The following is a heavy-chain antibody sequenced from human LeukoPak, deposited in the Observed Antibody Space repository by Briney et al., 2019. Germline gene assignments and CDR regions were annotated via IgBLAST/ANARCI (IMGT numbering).Heavy chain of an antibody. CDR3: ARDQLRYYGSGSYYSDMDV. J-gene: IGHJ6*02. V-gene: IGHV1-18*01. CDR2: ISAYNGGT. D-gene: IGHD3-10*01. CDR1: GYTFTGYA. Sequence: ASVRVSCKASGYTFTGYAVTWVRQAPGQGLEWIGWISAYNGGTNYAQKFQGRVTMTTDTSTTTGYMELRSLKSDGTAVYYCARDQLRYYGSGSYYSDMDVWGQGTMVTVSS.